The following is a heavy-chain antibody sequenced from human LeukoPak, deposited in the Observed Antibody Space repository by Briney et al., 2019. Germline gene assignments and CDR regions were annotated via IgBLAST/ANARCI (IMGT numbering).Heavy chain of an antibody. CDR3: ARGYGGEHAFDI. J-gene: IGHJ3*02. V-gene: IGHV3-23*01. D-gene: IGHD4-23*01. Sequence: PGGSLRLSCAASGFTSSSYAMSWVRQAPGKGLEWVSLISGNAGSTYYADSVKGRFTISRDITKNSLYLQMNSLRADDTAVYYCARGYGGEHAFDIWGQGTMVTVSS. CDR1: GFTSSSYA. CDR2: ISGNAGST.